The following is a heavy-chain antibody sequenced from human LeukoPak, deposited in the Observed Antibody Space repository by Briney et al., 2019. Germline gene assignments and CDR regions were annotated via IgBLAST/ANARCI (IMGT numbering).Heavy chain of an antibody. V-gene: IGHV3-11*04. CDR2: ISSSGSTI. CDR1: GFTFSSYA. CDR3: ARDYDFWSGYYGFDY. Sequence: GGPLRLSCAASGFTFSSYAMSWIRQAPGKGLEWVSYISSSGSTIYYADSVKGRFTISRDNVKNSLYLQMNSLRAEDTAVYYCARDYDFWSGYYGFDYWGQGTLVTVSS. D-gene: IGHD3-3*01. J-gene: IGHJ4*02.